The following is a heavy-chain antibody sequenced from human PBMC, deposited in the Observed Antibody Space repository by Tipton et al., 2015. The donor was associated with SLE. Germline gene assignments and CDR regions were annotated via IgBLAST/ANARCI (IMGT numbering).Heavy chain of an antibody. V-gene: IGHV4-34*01. Sequence: TLSLTCAVYGGSFSSYYWSWIRQPPGKGLEWIGEINHSGSTNYNPSLKSRVTISVDRSKNQFSLKLSSVTAADTAVYYCARGGNSGYDFDYWGQGTLVTVSS. J-gene: IGHJ4*02. CDR2: INHSGST. CDR1: GGSFSSYY. D-gene: IGHD5-12*01. CDR3: ARGGNSGYDFDY.